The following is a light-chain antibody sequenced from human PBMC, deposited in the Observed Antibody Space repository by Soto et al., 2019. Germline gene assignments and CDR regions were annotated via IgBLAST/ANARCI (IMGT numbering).Light chain of an antibody. CDR1: SSDVATYNL. CDR3: CSRV. J-gene: IGLJ3*02. V-gene: IGLV2-23*02. CDR2: EVT. Sequence: QSVLTQPASVSGSPGQSITISCTGTSSDVATYNLASWYQQRPGTAPQLIIYEVTKRPSGVSTRFSGSQSGNTASLTISGLQADDEADYYCCSRVFGGGTKVTVL.